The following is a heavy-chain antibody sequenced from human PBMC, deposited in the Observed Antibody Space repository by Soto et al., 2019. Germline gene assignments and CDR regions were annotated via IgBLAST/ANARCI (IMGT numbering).Heavy chain of an antibody. CDR2: ISSSTRYV. CDR1: GFTFSRYG. Sequence: EVQLVESGGGLVKPGGSLRLSCAASGFTFSRYGMNWLRQAPGKGLEWVASISSSTRYVYYADSVKGRFSTSRDNAKNILYLEMYALRTEDTAVYYCARDPSEGRVGNWFESWGQGTLVTVSS. V-gene: IGHV3-21*06. J-gene: IGHJ5*01. CDR3: ARDPSEGRVGNWFES. D-gene: IGHD2-2*01.